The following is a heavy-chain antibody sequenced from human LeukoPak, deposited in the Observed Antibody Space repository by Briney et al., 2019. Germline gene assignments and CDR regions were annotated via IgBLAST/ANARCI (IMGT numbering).Heavy chain of an antibody. V-gene: IGHV4-59*01. J-gene: IGHJ4*02. CDR3: ARGSGGYDDFDY. Sequence: SETLSLTCTVSGGSISSYYWSWIRQPPGKGLEWMGYIYYSGSTNYNPSLKSRVTISVDTSKNQFSLKLSSVTAAHTAVYYCARGSGGYDDFDYWGQGTLVTVSS. D-gene: IGHD5-12*01. CDR2: IYYSGST. CDR1: GGSISSYY.